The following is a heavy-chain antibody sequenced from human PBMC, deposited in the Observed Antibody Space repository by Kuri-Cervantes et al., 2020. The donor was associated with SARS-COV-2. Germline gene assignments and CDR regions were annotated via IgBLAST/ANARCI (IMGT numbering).Heavy chain of an antibody. D-gene: IGHD4-23*01. Sequence: SETLSLTCAVYGGSFSDYSWSWIRQSPGKGLEWIGEITHRGNTNYNPSLMSRVTISVDTSKNQFSLKLSSVTAADTAVYYCARATVVNWFDPWGQGTLVTVSS. CDR2: ITHRGNT. V-gene: IGHV4-34*01. CDR3: ARATVVNWFDP. CDR1: GGSFSDYS. J-gene: IGHJ5*02.